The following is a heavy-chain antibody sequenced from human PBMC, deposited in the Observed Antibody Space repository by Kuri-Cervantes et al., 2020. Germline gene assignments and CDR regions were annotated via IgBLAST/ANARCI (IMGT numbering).Heavy chain of an antibody. CDR1: GFTFSSYA. Sequence: LSLTCAASGFTFSSYAMHWVRQAPGKGLEWVAVISYDGSNKYYADSVKGRFTISRDNAENSLYLQLNSLRAEDTALYYCARGRLEQWLVPFDYWGQGTLVTVSS. CDR3: ARGRLEQWLVPFDY. D-gene: IGHD6-19*01. CDR2: ISYDGSNK. J-gene: IGHJ4*02. V-gene: IGHV3-30-3*01.